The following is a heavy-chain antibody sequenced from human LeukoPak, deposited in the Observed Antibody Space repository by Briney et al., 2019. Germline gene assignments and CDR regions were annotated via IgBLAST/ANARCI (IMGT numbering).Heavy chain of an antibody. CDR2: IYTSGST. Sequence: SQTLSLTCTVSGGSISSGSDYWSWIRQPAGKGLEWIGRIYTSGSTNYNPSLKSRVTMSVDTSKNQFSLKLSSVTAADTAVYYCARGTIGSYFDYWGQGTLVTVSS. D-gene: IGHD1-14*01. V-gene: IGHV4-61*02. J-gene: IGHJ4*02. CDR3: ARGTIGSYFDY. CDR1: GGSISSGSDY.